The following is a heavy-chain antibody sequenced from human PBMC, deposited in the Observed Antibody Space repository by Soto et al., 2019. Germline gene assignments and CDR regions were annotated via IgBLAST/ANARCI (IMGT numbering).Heavy chain of an antibody. CDR3: AKTSALIVVVTAGLFDY. J-gene: IGHJ4*02. D-gene: IGHD2-21*02. CDR2: VSYDGSNQ. CDR1: GFTFSSYG. V-gene: IGHV3-30*18. Sequence: QVQLVESGGGVVQPGRSLRLSCAASGFTFSSYGMHWVRQAPGKGLEWVAAVSYDGSNQHYADSVKGRFTISRDNSRKTLYLQMSSLRADDTAVYYCAKTSALIVVVTAGLFDYWGQGTLVTVSS.